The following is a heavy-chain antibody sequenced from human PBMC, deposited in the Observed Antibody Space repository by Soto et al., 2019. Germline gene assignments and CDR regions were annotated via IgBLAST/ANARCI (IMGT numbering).Heavy chain of an antibody. D-gene: IGHD6-6*01. J-gene: IGHJ5*02. CDR1: GYTFTSYG. Sequence: QVQLVQSGAEVKKPGASVKVSCKASGYTFTSYGISWVRQAPGQGLEWMGWINAYNGNTKYAQKLQGRVTMTTDTSTSTAYTEPRSLRSDDPAVYYCARVRPPVDPWGQGTLVTVSS. CDR3: ARVRPPVDP. CDR2: INAYNGNT. V-gene: IGHV1-18*01.